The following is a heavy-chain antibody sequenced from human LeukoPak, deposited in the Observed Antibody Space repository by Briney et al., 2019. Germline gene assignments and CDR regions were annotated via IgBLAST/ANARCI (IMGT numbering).Heavy chain of an antibody. Sequence: GASVKVSCKASGGTFSSYAISWVRQAPGQGLEWMGGIIPIFGTANYAQKFQGRVTITADESTSTAYMELSSLRSEDTAVYYCARHRGREDYYYGMDVWGQGTTVTVSS. CDR2: IIPIFGTA. CDR1: GGTFSSYA. V-gene: IGHV1-69*13. J-gene: IGHJ6*02. CDR3: ARHRGREDYYYGMDV. D-gene: IGHD1-26*01.